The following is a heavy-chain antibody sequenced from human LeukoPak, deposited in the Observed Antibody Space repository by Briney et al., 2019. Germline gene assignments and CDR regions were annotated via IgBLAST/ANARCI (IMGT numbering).Heavy chain of an antibody. CDR1: GFTFSTYA. CDR2: ISGTGGST. Sequence: TGGSLRLSCAGSGFTFSTYAIHWVRQAPGKGLEWVSAISGTGGSTYYADSVRGRFTISRDNFKNTVYLQMNSLRAEDTAVYYCAKRSCSGGICYPYDYWGQGTLVTVSS. CDR3: AKRSCSGGICYPYDY. D-gene: IGHD2-15*01. J-gene: IGHJ4*02. V-gene: IGHV3-23*01.